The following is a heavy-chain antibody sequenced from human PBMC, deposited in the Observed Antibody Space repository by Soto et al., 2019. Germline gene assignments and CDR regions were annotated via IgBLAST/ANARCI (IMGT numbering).Heavy chain of an antibody. V-gene: IGHV4-59*01. CDR1: GGSISSYY. D-gene: IGHD4-17*01. CDR3: ARDLGTTVVPEVRNYYYYGMDV. J-gene: IGHJ6*02. Sequence: SETLSLTCTVSGGSISSYYWRWIRQPPGKGLEWIGYIYYSGSTNYNPSLKSRVTISVDTSKNQFSLKLTSVTAADTAVYYCARDLGTTVVPEVRNYYYYGMDVWGQGTTVTVSS. CDR2: IYYSGST.